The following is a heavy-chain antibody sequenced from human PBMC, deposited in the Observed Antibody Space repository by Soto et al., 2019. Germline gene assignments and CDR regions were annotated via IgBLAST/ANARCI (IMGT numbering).Heavy chain of an antibody. CDR1: GYTFTSYD. J-gene: IGHJ4*02. V-gene: IGHV1-8*01. Sequence: QVQLVQSGAEVKKPGASVKVSCKASGYTFTSYDLNWVRQATGQGLEWMGWMNPNSGNTGYAQKFQGRVTMTRNTSISTAYMELSSLRSEDTAVYYCASRGYCSSTSCLPFDYWGQGTLVTVSS. CDR3: ASRGYCSSTSCLPFDY. D-gene: IGHD2-2*03. CDR2: MNPNSGNT.